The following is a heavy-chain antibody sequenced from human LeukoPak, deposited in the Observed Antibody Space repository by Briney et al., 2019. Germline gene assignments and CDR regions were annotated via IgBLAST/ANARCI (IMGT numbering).Heavy chain of an antibody. D-gene: IGHD1-26*01. CDR3: AKGSTFSGSLVDF. CDR1: GFTFMNYA. Sequence: PGGSLRLSCAASGFTFMNYAVTWVRQAPGKGLEWVSVINGGGGSTYYADSVKGRFTISRDNSKNTLYLQMNSLRSDDTAVYYCAKGSTFSGSLVDFWGQGTLVTVSS. CDR2: INGGGGST. V-gene: IGHV3-23*01. J-gene: IGHJ4*02.